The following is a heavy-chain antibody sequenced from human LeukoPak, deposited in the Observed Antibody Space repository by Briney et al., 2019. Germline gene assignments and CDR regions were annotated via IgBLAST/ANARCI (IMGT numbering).Heavy chain of an antibody. CDR3: AGVKNTYYYGSGSPPGAFDI. J-gene: IGHJ3*02. Sequence: PSETLSLTCAVYGGSFSGYYWSWIRQPPGKGLEWIGEINHSGSTNYNPSLKSRVTISVDTSKNQFSLKLSSVTAADTAVYYCAGVKNTYYYGSGSPPGAFDIWGQGTMVTVSS. CDR2: INHSGST. CDR1: GGSFSGYY. D-gene: IGHD3-10*01. V-gene: IGHV4-34*01.